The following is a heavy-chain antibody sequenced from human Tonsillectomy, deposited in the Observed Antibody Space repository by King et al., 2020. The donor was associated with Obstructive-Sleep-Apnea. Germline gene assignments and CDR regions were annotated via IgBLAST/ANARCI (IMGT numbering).Heavy chain of an antibody. CDR3: GRGFDYGGGPMGPGDCYGMDV. D-gene: IGHD4-23*01. CDR2: INRDGTGT. J-gene: IGHJ6*02. CDR1: GFTFSRYW. Sequence: VQLVESGKTLVQPGESLRLSCAASGFTFSRYWMHWVRQAPGKGLMGVSRINRDGTGTRYADSVKGRVTISRDNAENTLYLQIDGLGAEDTAVYFCGRGFDYGGGPMGPGDCYGMDVWGRGTTVTVSS. V-gene: IGHV3-74*01.